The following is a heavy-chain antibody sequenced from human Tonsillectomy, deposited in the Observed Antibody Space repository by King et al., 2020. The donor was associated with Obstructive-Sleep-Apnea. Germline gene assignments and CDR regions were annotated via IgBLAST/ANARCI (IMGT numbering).Heavy chain of an antibody. J-gene: IGHJ4*01. CDR2: IVKSGDRT. V-gene: IGHV3-23*04. CDR1: GITFSNYA. CDR3: VKDYVRQEQQFDH. Sequence: VQLVESGGGLVQPGGSLRLSCAASGITFSNYAMSWVRQAPGKGLEWVSAIVKSGDRTFSADSVKGRFTISRDNSRNTLYLQMDSLRAEDTAVYYCVKDYVRQEQQFDHWGHGTLVTVSS. D-gene: IGHD1/OR15-1a*01.